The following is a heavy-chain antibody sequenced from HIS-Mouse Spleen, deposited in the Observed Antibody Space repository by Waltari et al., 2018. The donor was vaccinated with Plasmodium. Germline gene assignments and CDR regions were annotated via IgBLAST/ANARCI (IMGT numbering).Heavy chain of an antibody. CDR1: GGSFSGYY. V-gene: IGHV4-34*01. CDR2: INHSGST. J-gene: IGHJ4*02. D-gene: IGHD5-12*01. CDR3: ARGPGDIVATTFDY. Sequence: QVQLQQWGAGLLKPSETLSLTCAVYGGSFSGYYWSWIRQPPGKGLEWIGEINHSGSTNYNPSLKSRGTIEVDTSKNQFSLKLSSGTAADTAVYYWARGPGDIVATTFDYWGQGTLVTVSS.